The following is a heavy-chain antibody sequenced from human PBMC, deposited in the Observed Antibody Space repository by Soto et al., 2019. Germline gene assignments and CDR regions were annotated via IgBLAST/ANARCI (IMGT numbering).Heavy chain of an antibody. J-gene: IGHJ4*02. D-gene: IGHD2-2*01. CDR3: AREASVLIPAAQPSRFDS. CDR2: ISPYSGYT. CDR1: GYSFMKYG. Sequence: GASVKVSCKGFGYSFMKYGINWVRRAPGQGLEWVGWISPYSGYTHSAQKFHGRLTLTTDTAASTAYMELRTLRSADTALYYCAREASVLIPAAQPSRFDSWGQGTLVTVSS. V-gene: IGHV1-18*01.